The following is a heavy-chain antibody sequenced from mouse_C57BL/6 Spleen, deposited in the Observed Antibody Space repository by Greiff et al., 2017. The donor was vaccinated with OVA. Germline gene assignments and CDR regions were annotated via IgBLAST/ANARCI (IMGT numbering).Heavy chain of an antibody. CDR1: GFTFSSYG. D-gene: IGHD4-1*01. CDR2: ISSGGSYT. V-gene: IGHV5-6*01. J-gene: IGHJ4*01. Sequence: EVHLVESGGDLVKPGGSLKLSCAASGFTFSSYGMSWVRQTPDKRLEWVATISSGGSYTYYPDSVKGRFTISRDNAKNTLYLQMSSLKSEDTAMYYCARQIWDSYAMDYWGQGTSVTVSS. CDR3: ARQIWDSYAMDY.